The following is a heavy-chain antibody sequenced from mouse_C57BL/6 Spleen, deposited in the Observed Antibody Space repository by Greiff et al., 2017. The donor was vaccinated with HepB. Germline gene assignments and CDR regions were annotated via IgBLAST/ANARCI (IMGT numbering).Heavy chain of an antibody. Sequence: VHLQQSGPELVKPGASVKISCKASGYAFSSSWMNWVKQRPGKGLEWIGRIYPGDGDTNYNGKFKGKATLTADKSSSTAYMQLSSLTSEDSAVYFCARWDTTGYFDYWGQGTTLTVSS. V-gene: IGHV1-82*01. CDR3: ARWDTTGYFDY. CDR2: IYPGDGDT. CDR1: GYAFSSSW. D-gene: IGHD2-14*01. J-gene: IGHJ2*01.